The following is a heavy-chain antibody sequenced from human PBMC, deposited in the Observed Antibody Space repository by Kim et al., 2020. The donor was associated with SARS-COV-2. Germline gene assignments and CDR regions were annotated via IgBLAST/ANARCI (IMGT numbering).Heavy chain of an antibody. J-gene: IGHJ3*02. D-gene: IGHD2-2*01. CDR1: GFTFSSYS. Sequence: GGSLRLSCAASGFTFSSYSMNWVRQAPGKGLEWVSYISSSSSTIYYADSVKGRFTISRDNAKNSLYLQMNSLRAEDTAVYYCARDAMAEGIDAFDIWGQGTMVTVSS. V-gene: IGHV3-48*04. CDR3: ARDAMAEGIDAFDI. CDR2: ISSSSSTI.